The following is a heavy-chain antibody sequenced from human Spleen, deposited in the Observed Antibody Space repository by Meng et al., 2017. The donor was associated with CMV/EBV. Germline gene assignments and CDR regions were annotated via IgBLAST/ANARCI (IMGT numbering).Heavy chain of an antibody. CDR1: GGSFSGYY. Sequence: GQLQEWGAGLLQPSETLSLTCAVYGGSFSGYYWSWIRQPPGKGLEWIGEINHSGSTNYNPSLKSRVTISVDTSKNQFSLKLSPVTAADTAVYYCARGLEGSGSYSDYWGQGTLVTVSS. CDR2: INHSGST. D-gene: IGHD3-10*01. J-gene: IGHJ4*02. CDR3: ARGLEGSGSYSDY. V-gene: IGHV4-34*01.